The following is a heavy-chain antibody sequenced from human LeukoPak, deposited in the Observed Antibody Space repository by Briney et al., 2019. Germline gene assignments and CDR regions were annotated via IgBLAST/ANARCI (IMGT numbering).Heavy chain of an antibody. CDR1: GFTFSSYS. D-gene: IGHD6-25*01. CDR2: ISSSSSYI. Sequence: GGSLRLSCAASGFTFSSYSMNWVRQAPGKALEWVSSISSSSSYIYYADSVKGRFTISRDNAKNSLYLQMNSLRAEDTAVYYCARLRGKQRLANYYYYGMDVWGQGTTVTVSS. CDR3: ARLRGKQRLANYYYYGMDV. V-gene: IGHV3-21*01. J-gene: IGHJ6*02.